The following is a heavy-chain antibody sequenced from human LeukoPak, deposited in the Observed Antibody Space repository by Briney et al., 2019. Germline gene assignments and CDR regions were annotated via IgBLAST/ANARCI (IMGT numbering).Heavy chain of an antibody. CDR1: GYTFTRYG. CDR2: ISTYNGDT. V-gene: IGHV1-18*01. D-gene: IGHD3-10*01. J-gene: IGHJ4*02. CDR3: ARDHHYYGSGSYYNKLFDY. Sequence: ASVKVSCMASGYTFTRYGITWVRQAPGQGLEWMGWISTYNGDTKYGQKFQGRVTMTTDTSTSTAYMELSSLRSEDTAVYYCARDHHYYGSGSYYNKLFDYWGQGTLVTVSS.